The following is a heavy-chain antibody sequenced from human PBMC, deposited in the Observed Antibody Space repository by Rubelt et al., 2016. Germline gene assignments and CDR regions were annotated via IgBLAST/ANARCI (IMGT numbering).Heavy chain of an antibody. Sequence: QVQLQESGPRLVQPSETLSLTCTVSGSSISSGYYRGWIRQPPGKGLEWIGCIYHTGTTYYNPSLKSRITISVDTSKNQFPRKLNSVAAGDSAGDYWERGRRYGDYSVEYWGQGTLVTVSS. CDR1: GSSISSGYY. CDR2: IYHTGTT. J-gene: IGHJ4*02. D-gene: IGHD4-17*01. CDR3: ERGRRYGDYSVEY. V-gene: IGHV4-38-2*02.